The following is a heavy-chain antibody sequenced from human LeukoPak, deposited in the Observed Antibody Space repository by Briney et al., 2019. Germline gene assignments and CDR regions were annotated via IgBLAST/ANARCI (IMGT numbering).Heavy chain of an antibody. J-gene: IGHJ4*02. CDR2: INSDGSIT. Sequence: PGGSLRLSCAASGFTFSSYWMHWVRQAPGKGLVWVSRINSDGSITTYADSVRGRFTISRDNAKSTLYLQMNSLRAEDTAVYYCASSTQISKYAGYWGQGALVTVSS. CDR1: GFTFSSYW. CDR3: ASSTQISKYAGY. D-gene: IGHD2-2*01. V-gene: IGHV3-74*01.